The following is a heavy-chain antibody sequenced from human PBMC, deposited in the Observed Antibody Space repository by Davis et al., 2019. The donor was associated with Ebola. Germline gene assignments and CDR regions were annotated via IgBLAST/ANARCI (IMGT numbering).Heavy chain of an antibody. V-gene: IGHV5-51*01. J-gene: IGHJ4*02. D-gene: IGHD4-17*01. Sequence: GESPKTLRKGSGYSFTSNWNGRVRQIPGKGLEWMGIIYPGDSETRYSPSFQGQLTMSADKSITTAYLQWSSLKASDTAMYYCARHRPFGDYAIDYWGQGTLVTVSS. CDR1: GYSFTSNW. CDR2: IYPGDSET. CDR3: ARHRPFGDYAIDY.